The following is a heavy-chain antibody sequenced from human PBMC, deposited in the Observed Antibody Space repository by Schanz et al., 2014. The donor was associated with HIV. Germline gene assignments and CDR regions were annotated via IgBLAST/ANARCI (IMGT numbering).Heavy chain of an antibody. D-gene: IGHD5-18*01. Sequence: QLPLQESGPGLVKPSQTLSLTCTVSGASISSGGYYWSWIRQHLGKGLEWIGYIYYSGSTYYNPSLKSRVTISVDRSKNQYSLNLTSVTAADTAVYYCARTYSYDDYFDYWGQGTLVTVSS. CDR2: IYYSGST. J-gene: IGHJ4*02. CDR1: GASISSGGYY. CDR3: ARTYSYDDYFDY. V-gene: IGHV4-31*03.